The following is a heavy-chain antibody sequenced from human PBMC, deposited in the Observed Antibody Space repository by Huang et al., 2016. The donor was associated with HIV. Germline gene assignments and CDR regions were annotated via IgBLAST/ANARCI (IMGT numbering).Heavy chain of an antibody. Sequence: QVQLVQSGAEVKKPGASVKISCKASGYTFTTYHMHWVRQAPGQGLEWRGIINASGASTVYAQTCQDRVTMNSDTSTSTVYMELSSLTPEDTAVYYCARALLLFGLGSPLDFWGQGSLVTVSS. CDR2: INASGAST. J-gene: IGHJ4*02. D-gene: IGHD3-10*01. CDR1: GYTFTTYH. V-gene: IGHV1-46*01. CDR3: ARALLLFGLGSPLDF.